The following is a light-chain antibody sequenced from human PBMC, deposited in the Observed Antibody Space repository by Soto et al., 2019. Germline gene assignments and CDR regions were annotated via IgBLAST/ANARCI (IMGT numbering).Light chain of an antibody. CDR3: QQYNNWPLYT. CDR1: QSVIND. V-gene: IGKV3-15*01. J-gene: IGKJ2*01. CDR2: GAS. Sequence: EIVLTQSPATLSVSPGERVTLSCRASQSVINDLAWYQQKPGQAPRLLVYGASTRATDAPPRFRGSGSGTDFSLTISSLQSEDIAVYYCQQYNNWPLYTFGQGTKLEIK.